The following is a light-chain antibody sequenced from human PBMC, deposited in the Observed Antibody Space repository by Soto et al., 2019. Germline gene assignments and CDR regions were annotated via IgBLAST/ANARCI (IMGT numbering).Light chain of an antibody. CDR1: QSVSGN. CDR3: QQYNNWPLT. J-gene: IGKJ4*01. CDR2: GAS. V-gene: IGKV3-15*01. Sequence: IVMTPSPATLSVSPQERATLSCRASQSVSGNLAWYQQKPGQAPRLLIYGASTRATGIPARFSGSGSGTEFTLTISSLQSEDFAVYYCQQYNNWPLTFGGGTKVDIK.